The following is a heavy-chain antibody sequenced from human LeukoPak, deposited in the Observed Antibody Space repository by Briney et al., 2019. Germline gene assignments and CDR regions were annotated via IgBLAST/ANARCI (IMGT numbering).Heavy chain of an antibody. D-gene: IGHD2-8*02. CDR3: ARDSDTETGWYYYGMDV. Sequence: PGGSLRLSCAASGFMVSSNYMNWVRQAPGKGLEWVSVIYSGGSTYYADSAKGRFTISRDNSKNTVYLQMNSLRAEDTAVYYCARDSDTETGWYYYGMDVWGQGTTVTVSS. J-gene: IGHJ6*02. CDR2: IYSGGST. V-gene: IGHV3-53*01. CDR1: GFMVSSNY.